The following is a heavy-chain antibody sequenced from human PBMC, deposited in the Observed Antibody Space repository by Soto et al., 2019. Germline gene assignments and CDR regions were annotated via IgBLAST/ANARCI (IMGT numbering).Heavy chain of an antibody. CDR3: ARNPMVRGLYYYYYGMDV. CDR2: INAGNGNT. Sequence: ASVKVSCKASGYTFTSYAMHWVRQAPGQRLEWMGWINAGNGNTKYSQKFQGRVTITRDTSASTAYMELSSLRSEDTAVYYCARNPMVRGLYYYYYGMDVWGQGTTVTVSS. J-gene: IGHJ6*02. V-gene: IGHV1-3*01. D-gene: IGHD3-10*01. CDR1: GYTFTSYA.